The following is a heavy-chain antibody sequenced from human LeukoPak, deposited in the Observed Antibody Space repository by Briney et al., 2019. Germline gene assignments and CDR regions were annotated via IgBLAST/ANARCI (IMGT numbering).Heavy chain of an antibody. CDR3: AKDLAYCGGDCYSGNDY. CDR2: ISYDGSNK. CDR1: GFTFSSYA. J-gene: IGHJ4*02. V-gene: IGHV3-30-3*01. D-gene: IGHD2-21*02. Sequence: GRSLRLSCAASGFTFSSYAMHWVRQAPGKGLEWVAVISYDGSNKYYADSVKGRFTISRDNSKNTLYLQMNGLRAEDTAVYYCAKDLAYCGGDCYSGNDYWGQGTLVTVSS.